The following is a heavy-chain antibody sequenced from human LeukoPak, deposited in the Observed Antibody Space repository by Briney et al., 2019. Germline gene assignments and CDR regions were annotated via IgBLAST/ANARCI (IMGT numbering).Heavy chain of an antibody. J-gene: IGHJ4*02. D-gene: IGHD6-6*01. CDR3: ATLRQLVYYFDY. CDR2: FDPEDGET. CDR1: GYSFTSYW. V-gene: IGHV1-24*01. Sequence: GESLKISCKGSGYSFTSYWVGWVRQMPGKGLEWMGGFDPEDGETIYAQKFQGRVTMTEDTSTDTAYMELSSLRSEDTAVYYCATLRQLVYYFDYWGQGTLVTVSS.